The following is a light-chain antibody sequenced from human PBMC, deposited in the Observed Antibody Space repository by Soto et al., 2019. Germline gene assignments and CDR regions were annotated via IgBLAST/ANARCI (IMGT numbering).Light chain of an antibody. CDR1: QSVSSN. V-gene: IGKV3-15*01. CDR2: GPS. CDR3: QQFNSWPGT. Sequence: EIVMTQSPATLSVSPGERATLSCRASQSVSSNLAWYQQKPGQAPRLLIYGPSTRATGIPARFSGSGSGTEFTLTLSRLQSEDFAVYYCQQFNSWPGTFGQGTKVEIK. J-gene: IGKJ1*01.